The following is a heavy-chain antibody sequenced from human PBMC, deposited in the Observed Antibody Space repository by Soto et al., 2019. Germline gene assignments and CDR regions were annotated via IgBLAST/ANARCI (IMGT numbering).Heavy chain of an antibody. CDR3: ARVGGITGTTSVGT. D-gene: IGHD1-20*01. CDR2: IYYSGST. J-gene: IGHJ5*02. V-gene: IGHV4-31*03. Sequence: QVQLQESGPGLVKPSQTLSLTCTVSGGSISSGGYYWSWIRKHPGKGLEWSGYIYYSGSTYYNPSLKSRVNISVDTSQNQFFLKLGSVTAADTAVYYCARVGGITGTTSVGTWGQGTLVTVPS. CDR1: GGSISSGGYY.